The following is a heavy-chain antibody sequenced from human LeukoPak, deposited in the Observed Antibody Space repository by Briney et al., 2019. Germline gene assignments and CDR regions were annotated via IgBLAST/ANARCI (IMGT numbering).Heavy chain of an antibody. Sequence: SETLSLTCTVSGGSISSSSYYWGWIRQPPGKGLEWIGSIYYSGSTYYNPSLKSRVTISVDTSKNQFSLKLSSVTAADTAVYYCARFLYGDASMDVWGQGTTVTVSS. D-gene: IGHD4-17*01. V-gene: IGHV4-39*07. CDR2: IYYSGST. CDR1: GGSISSSSYY. CDR3: ARFLYGDASMDV. J-gene: IGHJ6*02.